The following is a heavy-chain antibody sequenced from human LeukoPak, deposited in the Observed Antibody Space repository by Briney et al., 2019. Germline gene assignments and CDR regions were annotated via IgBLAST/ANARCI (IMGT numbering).Heavy chain of an antibody. V-gene: IGHV3-7*01. CDR2: IKQDGSEK. D-gene: IGHD1-1*01. Sequence: QPGGSLRLSCAASGFTFSTYWMSWVRQAPGKGLEWVANIKQDGSEKYYVDSVKGRFTISRDNAKNSLYLQMNSLRAEDTAVYYCARCLIYLNADYWGQGTLVTVSS. CDR1: GFTFSTYW. J-gene: IGHJ4*02. CDR3: ARCLIYLNADY.